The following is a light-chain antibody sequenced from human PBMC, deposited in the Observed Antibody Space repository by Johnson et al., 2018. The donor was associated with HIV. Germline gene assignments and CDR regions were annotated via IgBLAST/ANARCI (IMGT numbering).Light chain of an antibody. CDR3: GTWDSSLSAYV. J-gene: IGLJ1*01. Sequence: QSVLTQPPSVSAAPGQKVTISCSGSSSNIGNNYVSWYQQLPGTAPKLLIYYNNKRPSGIPDRFSGSKSGTSATLATTRLQAGDEAGYYCGTWDSSLSAYVFGTGTKVTVL. CDR2: YNN. CDR1: SSNIGNNY. V-gene: IGLV1-51*01.